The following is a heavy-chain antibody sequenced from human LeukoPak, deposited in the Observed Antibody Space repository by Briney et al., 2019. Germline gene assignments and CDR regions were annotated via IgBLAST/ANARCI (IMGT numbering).Heavy chain of an antibody. CDR1: GFTFTSYW. J-gene: IGHJ4*02. Sequence: GGSLRLSCAVSGFTFTSYWMSWVRQAPGKGLEWVANINEDGSYKFHADSVKGRLTISRDNSKNSLYLQMSSLRADDTAVYYCARDATRGGDNDYWGQGTRVIDSS. D-gene: IGHD2-21*02. CDR3: ARDATRGGDNDY. V-gene: IGHV3-7*01. CDR2: INEDGSYK.